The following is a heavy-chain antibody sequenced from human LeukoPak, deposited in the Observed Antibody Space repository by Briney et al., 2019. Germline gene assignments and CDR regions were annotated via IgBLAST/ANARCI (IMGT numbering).Heavy chain of an antibody. CDR1: GYTFTNYG. Sequence: ASVKVSCRASGYTFTNYGISWVRQAPGQGLEWMGWISPRNTNSAQKFQGRVTMTTDTSTSTAYMELRSLRSDDTALYYCASWGCSEPNCYWGYFDYWGQGTLVTVSS. J-gene: IGHJ4*02. CDR3: ASWGCSEPNCYWGYFDY. D-gene: IGHD2-15*01. V-gene: IGHV1-18*01. CDR2: ISPRNT.